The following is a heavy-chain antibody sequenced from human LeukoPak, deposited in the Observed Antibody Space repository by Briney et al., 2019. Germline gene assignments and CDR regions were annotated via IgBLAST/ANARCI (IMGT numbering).Heavy chain of an antibody. J-gene: IGHJ6*02. Sequence: ETLSLTCAGYGGSFSGYYWSWVRQAPGKGLEWVSAISGSGGSTYYADSVKGRFTISRDNSKNTLYLQMNSLRAEDTAVYYCAKGRRGYYYYGMDVWGQGTTVTVSS. CDR2: ISGSGGST. CDR1: GGSFSGYY. V-gene: IGHV3-23*01. D-gene: IGHD1-1*01. CDR3: AKGRRGYYYYGMDV.